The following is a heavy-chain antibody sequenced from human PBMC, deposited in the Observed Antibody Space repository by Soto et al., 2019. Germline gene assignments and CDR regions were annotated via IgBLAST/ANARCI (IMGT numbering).Heavy chain of an antibody. V-gene: IGHV1-69*13. Sequence: GSSVKVSCKASGGTFSSYAISWVRQAPGQGLEWMGGIIPIFGTANYAQKFQGRVTITADESTSTAYMELSSLRSEDTAVYYCARAGTPVWGSYRPLCYWGQGTLVTVSS. J-gene: IGHJ4*02. D-gene: IGHD3-16*02. CDR3: ARAGTPVWGSYRPLCY. CDR2: IIPIFGTA. CDR1: GGTFSSYA.